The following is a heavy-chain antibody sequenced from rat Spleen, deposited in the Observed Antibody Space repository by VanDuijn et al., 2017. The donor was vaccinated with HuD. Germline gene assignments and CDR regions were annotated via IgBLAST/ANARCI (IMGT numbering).Heavy chain of an antibody. CDR1: GFTFSDYY. D-gene: IGHD1-7*01. CDR3: ARLYYGFWYFDF. J-gene: IGHJ1*01. V-gene: IGHV5-25*01. Sequence: EVQLVESGGGLVQPGRSMKLSCAALGFTFSDYYMAWVRQAPTKGLEWVASIDTGAGSTYYRDSVKGRFTISRDNAKSTLYLQMDSLRSEDTATYYCARLYYGFWYFDFWGPGTMVTVSS. CDR2: IDTGAGST.